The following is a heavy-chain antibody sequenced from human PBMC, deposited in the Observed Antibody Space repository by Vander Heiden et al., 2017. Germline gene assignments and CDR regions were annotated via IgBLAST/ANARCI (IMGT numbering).Heavy chain of an antibody. CDR2: VDTAGDT. V-gene: IGHV3-13*01. D-gene: IGHD7-27*01. CDR1: GFSFSNYD. CDR3: ARVRWGSYEA. Sequence: EVQLVESGGGLVQPGGSLRLSCGACGFSFSNYDMKWVRQVTGKVREWVSAVDTAGDTFYPASVKGRFTISREDATNSLYLQRNSLRAGDTDVYYCARVRWGSYEAWGQGTLVTVSS. J-gene: IGHJ5*02.